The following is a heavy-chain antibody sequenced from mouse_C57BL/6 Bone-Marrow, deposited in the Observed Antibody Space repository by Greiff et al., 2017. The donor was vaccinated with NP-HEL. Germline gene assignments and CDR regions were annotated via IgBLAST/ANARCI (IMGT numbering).Heavy chain of an antibody. Sequence: EVQVVESGGDLVKPGGSLKLSCAASGFTFSSYGMSWVRQTPDKRLEWVATISSGGSYTYYPDSVKGRFTISRDNAKNTLYLQMSSLKSEDTAMYYCARHEDYYGSSYSYFYYWGQGTTLTVSS. D-gene: IGHD1-1*01. J-gene: IGHJ2*01. V-gene: IGHV5-6*01. CDR3: ARHEDYYGSSYSYFYY. CDR1: GFTFSSYG. CDR2: ISSGGSYT.